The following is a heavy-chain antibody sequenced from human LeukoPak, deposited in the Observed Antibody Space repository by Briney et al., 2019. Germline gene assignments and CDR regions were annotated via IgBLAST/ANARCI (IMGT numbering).Heavy chain of an antibody. J-gene: IGHJ3*02. CDR1: RFTFSSYA. D-gene: IGHD1-26*01. V-gene: IGHV3-23*01. Sequence: GGSLRLSCAASRFTFSSYAMSWVRQAPGKGLEWVSGISGSGGNTYYADSVKGRFTISRDNSKNTLYLQMNSLRAEDTAVYYCAKDRRVGATYGDAFDIWGQGTMVTVSS. CDR2: ISGSGGNT. CDR3: AKDRRVGATYGDAFDI.